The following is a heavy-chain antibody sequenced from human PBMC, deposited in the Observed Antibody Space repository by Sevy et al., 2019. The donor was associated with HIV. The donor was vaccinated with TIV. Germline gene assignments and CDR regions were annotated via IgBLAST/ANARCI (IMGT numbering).Heavy chain of an antibody. V-gene: IGHV4-34*01. Sequence: SETLSLTCAVYGGSFSGYYWSWIRQPPGKGLEWIGEINHSGSTNYDPSLKSRVTISVDMSKNQFSLKLSSVTAADTAVYYGARHCSGHSCSHAFDIWGQGTMVTVSS. D-gene: IGHD2-15*01. CDR3: ARHCSGHSCSHAFDI. CDR1: GGSFSGYY. J-gene: IGHJ3*02. CDR2: INHSGST.